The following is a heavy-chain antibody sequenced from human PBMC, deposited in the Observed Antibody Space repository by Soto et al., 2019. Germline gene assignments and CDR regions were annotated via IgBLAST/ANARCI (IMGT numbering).Heavy chain of an antibody. J-gene: IGHJ6*02. CDR3: ARDISVRWLPGGMDV. D-gene: IGHD5-12*01. Sequence: GGSLRLSCAASGFTFSSYSMNWVRQAPGKGLEWVSSISSSSSYIYYADSVKGRFTISRDNAKNSLYLQMNSLRAEDTAVYYCARDISVRWLPGGMDVWRQGTTVTVSS. CDR1: GFTFSSYS. CDR2: ISSSSSYI. V-gene: IGHV3-21*01.